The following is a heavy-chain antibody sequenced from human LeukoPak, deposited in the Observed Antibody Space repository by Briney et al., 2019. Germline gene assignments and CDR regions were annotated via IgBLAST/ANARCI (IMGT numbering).Heavy chain of an antibody. V-gene: IGHV3-7*04. CDR2: IKQHGSEK. D-gene: IGHD3-9*01. Sequence: GGSLRLSCAASGFTFSSYWMSWGRQAPGKGLEWVANIKQHGSEKNYVDSVRGRFTISRDYAKNSLYLQISSLRAEDTAVYYCARDAGTFDWSGGYFDLWGQGTLVTVSS. CDR1: GFTFSSYW. J-gene: IGHJ4*02. CDR3: ARDAGTFDWSGGYFDL.